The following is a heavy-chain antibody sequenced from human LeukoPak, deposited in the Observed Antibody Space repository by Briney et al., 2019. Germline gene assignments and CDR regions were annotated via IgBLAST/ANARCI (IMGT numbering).Heavy chain of an antibody. CDR1: GFTFSSYW. D-gene: IGHD4-17*01. V-gene: IGHV3-74*01. J-gene: IGHJ4*02. CDR3: AREVPLDGWSFDY. CDR2: INSDGSST. Sequence: GGSLRLSCAASGFTFSSYWMHWVRQAPGKGLVWVSRINSDGSSTSYADSVKGRLTISRDNAKNTLYLQMNSLRAEDTAVYYCAREVPLDGWSFDYWGQGTLVTVSS.